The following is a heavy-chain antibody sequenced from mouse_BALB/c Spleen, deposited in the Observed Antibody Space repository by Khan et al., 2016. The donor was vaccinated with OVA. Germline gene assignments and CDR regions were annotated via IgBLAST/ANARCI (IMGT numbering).Heavy chain of an antibody. CDR1: GYTFTSYT. J-gene: IGHJ3*01. CDR2: INPSNGYT. V-gene: IGHV1-4*01. D-gene: IGHD2-14*01. CDR3: VRDGAYHRNDGWFAY. Sequence: QVQLQQSGAELARPGASVKMSCKASGYTFTSYTIHWIKVRPGQGLEWIGFINPSNGYTNYNQKFKDKATLTADKSSNTVHMQLSSLTSDDSAVYNCVRDGAYHRNDGWFAYWGQGTLVTVSA.